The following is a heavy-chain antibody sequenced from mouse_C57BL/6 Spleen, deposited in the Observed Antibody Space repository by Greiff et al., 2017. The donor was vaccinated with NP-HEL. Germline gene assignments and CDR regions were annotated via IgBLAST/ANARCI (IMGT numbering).Heavy chain of an antibody. CDR1: GYTFPNYW. D-gene: IGHD2-10*02. Sequence: VQLQQSGAELVRPGTSVKMSCKASGYTFPNYWIGWAKQRPGHGLEWIGDIYPGGGYTNYNEKFKGKATLTADKTSSTAYMQFSSLTSEDSTSYYCARGYGGYFDVWGTGTTVTVSS. CDR3: ARGYGGYFDV. V-gene: IGHV1-63*01. CDR2: IYPGGGYT. J-gene: IGHJ1*03.